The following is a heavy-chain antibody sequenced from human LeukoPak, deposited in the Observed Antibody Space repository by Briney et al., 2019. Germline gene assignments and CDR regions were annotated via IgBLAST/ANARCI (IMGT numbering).Heavy chain of an antibody. D-gene: IGHD4-17*01. CDR1: GYTFTGYY. CDR3: ARDLLVSTVTTDY. Sequence: GASVKVSCKASGYTFTGYYMHWVRQVPGQGLEWMGWINPNSGDTKYAQKFQGRVTMTWDTSISTAYMELSRLRSDDTAVYYCARDLLVSTVTTDYWGQGTLVTVSS. J-gene: IGHJ4*02. V-gene: IGHV1-2*02. CDR2: INPNSGDT.